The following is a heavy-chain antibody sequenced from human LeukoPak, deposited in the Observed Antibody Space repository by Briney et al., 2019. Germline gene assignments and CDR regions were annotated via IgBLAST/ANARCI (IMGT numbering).Heavy chain of an antibody. CDR1: GYTFAGYY. J-gene: IGHJ4*02. CDR2: INPNSGGT. Sequence: GASVKVSCKASGYTFAGYYMHWVRQAPGQGLEWMGWINPNSGGTNYAQKFQGRVTMTRDTSISTAYMELSRLRSGDTAVYYCARDLRIGNDYGGNSDDYWGQGTLVTVSS. D-gene: IGHD4-23*01. CDR3: ARDLRIGNDYGGNSDDY. V-gene: IGHV1-2*02.